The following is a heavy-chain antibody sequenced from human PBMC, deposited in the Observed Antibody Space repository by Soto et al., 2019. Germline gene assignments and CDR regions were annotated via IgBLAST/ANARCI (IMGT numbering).Heavy chain of an antibody. CDR1: GGTFSSYA. Sequence: ASVKVSCKASGGTFSSYAISWVRQAPGQGLEWMGGIIPIFGTANYAQKFQGRVTITADESTSAAYMELSSLRSEDTAVYYCAIWSFGGSTYYYYYMDVWGKGTTVTVSS. CDR2: IIPIFGTA. V-gene: IGHV1-69*13. D-gene: IGHD3-16*01. J-gene: IGHJ6*03. CDR3: AIWSFGGSTYYYYYMDV.